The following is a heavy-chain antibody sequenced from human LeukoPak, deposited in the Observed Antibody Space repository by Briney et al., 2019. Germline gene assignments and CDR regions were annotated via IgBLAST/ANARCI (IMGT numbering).Heavy chain of an antibody. D-gene: IGHD1-26*01. V-gene: IGHV1-2*06. CDR3: ASEPILLGAGYYYYYGMDV. Sequence: ASVKVSCKASGYTFTGYYMHWVRQAPGQGPEWMGRINPNSGGTNYAQKFQGRVTMTRDTSISTAYMELSRLRSDDTAVYYCASEPILLGAGYYYYYGMDVWGQGTTVTVSS. CDR2: INPNSGGT. CDR1: GYTFTGYY. J-gene: IGHJ6*02.